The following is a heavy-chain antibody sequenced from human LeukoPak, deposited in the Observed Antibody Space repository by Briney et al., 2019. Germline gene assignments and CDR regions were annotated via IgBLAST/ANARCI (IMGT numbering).Heavy chain of an antibody. Sequence: GGSLRLSCAASGFTFSTYDMNWVRQAPGKGLEWVSSISSRSTSIYYADSVKGRFTISRDNAKNSLHLQMNSLRAEDTAVYWCARDYIAYDPLDYWGQGTLVTVSS. V-gene: IGHV3-21*01. D-gene: IGHD3-3*01. CDR3: ARDYIAYDPLDY. CDR1: GFTFSTYD. J-gene: IGHJ4*02. CDR2: ISSRSTSI.